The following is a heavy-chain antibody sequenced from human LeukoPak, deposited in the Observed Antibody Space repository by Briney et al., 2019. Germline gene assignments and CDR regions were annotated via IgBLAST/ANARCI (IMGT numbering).Heavy chain of an antibody. CDR3: ARDRATVGATAGIFDY. V-gene: IGHV4-4*02. CDR1: GGSISSSNW. CDR2: IYHSGST. J-gene: IGHJ4*02. Sequence: PSETLSLTCAVSGGSISSSNWWSWVRQPPGKGLEWIGEIYHSGSTNYNPSLKSRVTISVDKSKNQFSLKLSSVTAADTAVYYCARDRATVGATAGIFDYWGQGTLVTVSS. D-gene: IGHD1-26*01.